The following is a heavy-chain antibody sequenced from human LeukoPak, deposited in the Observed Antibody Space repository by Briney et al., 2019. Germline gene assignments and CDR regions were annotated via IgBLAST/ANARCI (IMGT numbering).Heavy chain of an antibody. V-gene: IGHV3-74*01. CDR1: GFTFNNYW. CDR2: IRSDGDTA. D-gene: IGHD5-18*01. Sequence: GGSLRLSCEASGFTFNNYWMHWVRQAPGKGLVWISRIRSDGDTATYADSMKDRFTISRDNAKNTVYLQMNSLRAEDTAVYYCARGGYSYGYLPDGRLEFWGQGALVTVSS. CDR3: ARGGYSYGYLPDGRLEF. J-gene: IGHJ4*02.